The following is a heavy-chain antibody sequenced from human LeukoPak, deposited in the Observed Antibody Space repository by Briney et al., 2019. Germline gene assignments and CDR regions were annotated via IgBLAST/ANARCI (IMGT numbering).Heavy chain of an antibody. V-gene: IGHV4-4*07. J-gene: IGHJ3*02. D-gene: IGHD3-22*01. Sequence: PSETLSLTCTVSGGSISSYYWSWIRQPAGKGLEWTGRIYTSGSTNYNPSLKSRVTMSVDTSKNQFSLKLSSVTAADTAVYYCARDLYYYDSSGYYLGAFDIWGQGTMVTVSS. CDR1: GGSISSYY. CDR3: ARDLYYYDSSGYYLGAFDI. CDR2: IYTSGST.